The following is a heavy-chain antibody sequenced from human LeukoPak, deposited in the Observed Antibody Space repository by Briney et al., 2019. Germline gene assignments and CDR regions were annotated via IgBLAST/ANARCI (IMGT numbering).Heavy chain of an antibody. V-gene: IGHV3-15*01. D-gene: IGHD3-3*01. CDR1: GFTFSNAW. J-gene: IGHJ4*02. CDR3: TTITRYYDFWSGYFPNYYFDY. CDR2: IKSKTDGGTT. Sequence: PGGSLRLSCAASGFTFSNAWVSWVRQAPGKGLEWVGRIKSKTDGGTTDYAAPVKGRFTISRDDSKNTLYLQMNSLKTEDTAVYYCTTITRYYDFWSGYFPNYYFDYWGQGTLVTVSS.